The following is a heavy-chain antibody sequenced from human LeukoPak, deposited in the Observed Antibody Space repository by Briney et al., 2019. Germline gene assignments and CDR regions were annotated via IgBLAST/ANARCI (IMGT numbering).Heavy chain of an antibody. J-gene: IGHJ3*02. CDR3: ARGLVGRYYYDSSGYYRTHAFDI. Sequence: SETLSLTCAVYGGSFSGYYWSWIRQPPGKGVEWIGEINHSGSTNYNPSLKRGVTISVEKSKKQFSLKLRCRAAADTAVYYCARGLVGRYYYDSSGYYRTHAFDIWGQGTMVTVSS. CDR1: GGSFSGYY. V-gene: IGHV4-34*01. D-gene: IGHD3-22*01. CDR2: INHSGST.